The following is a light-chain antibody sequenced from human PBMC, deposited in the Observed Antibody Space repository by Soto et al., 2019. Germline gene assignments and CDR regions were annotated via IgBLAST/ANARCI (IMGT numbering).Light chain of an antibody. J-gene: IGKJ2*01. Sequence: DTQMTQSPSTLSASVGDRVTITCRASQTIGSLLAWYQQKAGRAPKLLIYKASTLESGVPSRFSGSRSGTGFTLTISSLQPDDFATYYCQHYNSYPPMYTFGQGTKLEI. V-gene: IGKV1-5*03. CDR3: QHYNSYPPMYT. CDR1: QTIGSL. CDR2: KAS.